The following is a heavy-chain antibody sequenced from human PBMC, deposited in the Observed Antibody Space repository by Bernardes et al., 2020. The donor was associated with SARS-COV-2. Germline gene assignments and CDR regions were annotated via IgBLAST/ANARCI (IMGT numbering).Heavy chain of an antibody. V-gene: IGHV3-23*01. CDR2: ISGSGGST. Sequence: GGSLRLSCAGSGFTFSSYAMSWVRQAPGKGLEWVSAISGSGGSTYYADSVKGRFTISRDNSKNTLYLQMNSLRAEDTAVYYCAKDGPLLWFGERYGMDVWGQGTTVTVSS. CDR3: AKDGPLLWFGERYGMDV. CDR1: GFTFSSYA. J-gene: IGHJ6*02. D-gene: IGHD3-10*01.